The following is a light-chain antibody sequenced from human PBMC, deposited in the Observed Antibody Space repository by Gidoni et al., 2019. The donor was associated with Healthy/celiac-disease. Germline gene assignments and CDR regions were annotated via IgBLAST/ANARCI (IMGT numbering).Light chain of an antibody. J-gene: IGKJ1*01. CDR2: KAS. V-gene: IGKV1-5*03. CDR3: QQYNSYSRT. Sequence: DIQMTQSPSTLSASVGDRVTITCRAGQSISSWLAWYQQKPGKAPKLLIYKASSLESGVPSRFSGSGSGTEFTLTISSLQPDDFATYYCQQYNSYSRTFGQXTKVEIK. CDR1: QSISSW.